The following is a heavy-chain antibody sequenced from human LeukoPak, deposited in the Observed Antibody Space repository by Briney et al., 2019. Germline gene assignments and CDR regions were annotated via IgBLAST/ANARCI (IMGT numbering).Heavy chain of an antibody. V-gene: IGHV3-30*18. Sequence: GRSLRLSCAASGFTFSSYGMHWVRQAPGKGLEWVAVISYDGSNKYYADSVKGRFTISRDNSKNTLYLQMNSLRAEDTAVYYCAKDFDYYDSSGYPGDYWGQGTLVTVSS. CDR1: GFTFSSYG. CDR3: AKDFDYYDSSGYPGDY. CDR2: ISYDGSNK. D-gene: IGHD3-22*01. J-gene: IGHJ4*02.